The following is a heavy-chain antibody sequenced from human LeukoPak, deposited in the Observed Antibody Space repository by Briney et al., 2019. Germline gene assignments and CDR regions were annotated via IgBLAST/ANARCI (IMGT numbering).Heavy chain of an antibody. CDR3: AKASGIAVAGWSDY. CDR1: GFTFDDYA. V-gene: IGHV3-9*01. J-gene: IGHJ4*02. D-gene: IGHD6-19*01. Sequence: GRSLRLSCAASGFTFDDYAMHWVRQAPGKGLEWVSGISWNSGSIGYADSVKGRFTISRDNAKNSLYLQMNSLRAEDTALYYCAKASGIAVAGWSDYWGQGTLVTVSS. CDR2: ISWNSGSI.